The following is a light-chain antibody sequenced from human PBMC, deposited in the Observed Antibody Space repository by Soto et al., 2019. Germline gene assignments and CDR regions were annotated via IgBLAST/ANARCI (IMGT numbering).Light chain of an antibody. V-gene: IGKV3-15*01. CDR3: QQHNNWPRT. Sequence: EIVMTQSPDTLSVSPGERATLSCRASQSVTNNLAWYQQKPGQAPRLLIYGASTRTIAIPARFSGSGSGTDFTLTISSLQSEDFAVYYCQQHNNWPRTFGQGTKVEIK. CDR1: QSVTNN. J-gene: IGKJ1*01. CDR2: GAS.